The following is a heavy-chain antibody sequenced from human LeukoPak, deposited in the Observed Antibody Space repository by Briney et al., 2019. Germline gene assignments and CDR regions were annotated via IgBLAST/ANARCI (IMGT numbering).Heavy chain of an antibody. D-gene: IGHD3-10*01. CDR1: GDSVSSNSAA. CDR3: ARDRDYYGSGSPRSKSAFDI. J-gene: IGHJ3*02. CDR2: TYYRSKWYN. V-gene: IGHV6-1*01. Sequence: SQTLSLTCAISGDSVSSNSAAWNWIRQSPSRGLEWLGRTYYRSKWYNDYAKSVKSRITINPDTSKNQFSLQLNSVTPEDTAVYYCARDRDYYGSGSPRSKSAFDIWGQGTMVTVSS.